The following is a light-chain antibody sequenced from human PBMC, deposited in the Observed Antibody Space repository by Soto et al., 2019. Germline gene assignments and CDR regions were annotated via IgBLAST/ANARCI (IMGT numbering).Light chain of an antibody. J-gene: IGLJ1*01. Sequence: QSALTQPRSVSGSPGQSVTFSCTGTSSDVGGFDYVSWVQQHPGKVPKLMIYDVSKRPSGVPDRFSGSKSGNTASLTISGLQAEDEADYYCCSYAGTFTGCVFGTGTKLTVL. CDR3: CSYAGTFTGCV. CDR1: SSDVGGFDY. CDR2: DVS. V-gene: IGLV2-11*01.